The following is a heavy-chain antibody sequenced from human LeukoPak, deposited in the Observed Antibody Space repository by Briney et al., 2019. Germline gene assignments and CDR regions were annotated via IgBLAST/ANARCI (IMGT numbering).Heavy chain of an antibody. CDR2: IYYSGST. Sequence: SETLSLTCTVSGGSISSYYWSWIRQPPGKGLEWIGYIYYSGSTNYNPSLKRRVTISVDTSKNQFSLKLSSVTAADTAVYYCARDGNYYDSSGYYYWGQGTLVTVSS. V-gene: IGHV4-59*12. D-gene: IGHD3-22*01. CDR3: ARDGNYYDSSGYYY. J-gene: IGHJ4*02. CDR1: GGSISSYY.